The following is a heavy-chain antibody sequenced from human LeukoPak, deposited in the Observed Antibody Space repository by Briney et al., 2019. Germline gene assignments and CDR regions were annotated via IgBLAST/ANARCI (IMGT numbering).Heavy chain of an antibody. CDR2: IYYSGST. Sequence: PSETLSLTCTVSGSSISSSSYYWGWIRQPPGEGLEWIGSIYYSGSTYYNPSLKSRVTISVDTSKNQFSLKLSSVTAADTTVYYCARHTTLSIAAQFDYWGQGTLVTVSS. CDR1: GSSISSSSYY. V-gene: IGHV4-39*01. CDR3: ARHTTLSIAAQFDY. D-gene: IGHD6-6*01. J-gene: IGHJ4*02.